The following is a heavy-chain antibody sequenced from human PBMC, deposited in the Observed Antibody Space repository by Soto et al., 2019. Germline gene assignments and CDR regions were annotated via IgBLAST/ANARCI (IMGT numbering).Heavy chain of an antibody. Sequence: HGESLKISCQGFGYTFSTYWIGWVRQKPGQGLEWMGAIYPADSDTRYTPSFEGHVTFSADKSLSTAYLQWNSLRASDTAIYYCARRRAWNDAFDFWGQGVLVTVSS. J-gene: IGHJ4*02. CDR1: GYTFSTYW. CDR2: IYPADSDT. CDR3: ARRRAWNDAFDF. V-gene: IGHV5-51*01. D-gene: IGHD1-1*01.